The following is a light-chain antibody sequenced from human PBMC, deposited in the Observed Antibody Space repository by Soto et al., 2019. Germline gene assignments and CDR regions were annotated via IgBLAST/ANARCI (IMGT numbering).Light chain of an antibody. CDR2: EGS. J-gene: IGLJ1*01. V-gene: IGLV2-23*01. CDR1: SSDVGSYNL. Sequence: QSALTQPASVSGSPGQSITISCTGTSSDVGSYNLVSWYQQHPGKAPKLMIYEGSKRPSGVSNRFSGSKSGNTASLTISGLQAEDEADYYCCSYAGSSTYVFGTGTKGHRP. CDR3: CSYAGSSTYV.